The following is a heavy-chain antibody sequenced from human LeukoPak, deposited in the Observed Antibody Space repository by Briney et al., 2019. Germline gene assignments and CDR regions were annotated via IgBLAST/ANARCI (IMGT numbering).Heavy chain of an antibody. CDR3: AKYCSSTSCYPGAFDI. V-gene: IGHV3-23*01. Sequence: GGSLRLSCAASGFTFSSYGMHWVRQAPGKGLEWVSAISGSGGSTYYADSVKGRFTISRDNSKNTLYLQMNSLRAEDTAVYYCAKYCSSTSCYPGAFDIWGQGTMVTVSS. CDR1: GFTFSSYG. J-gene: IGHJ3*02. D-gene: IGHD2-2*01. CDR2: ISGSGGST.